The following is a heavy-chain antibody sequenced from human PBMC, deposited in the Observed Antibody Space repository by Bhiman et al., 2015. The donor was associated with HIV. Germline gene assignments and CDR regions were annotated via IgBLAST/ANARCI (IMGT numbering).Heavy chain of an antibody. CDR2: ISSSGSTI. Sequence: EVQLVESGGGLVQPGGSLRLSCAASGFTFSSYEMNWVRQAPGKGLEWVSYISSSGSTIYYADSVKGRFTISRDNAKNSLYLQMNSLRAEDTAVYYCATWIQLWADYWGQGTLVTVSS. J-gene: IGHJ4*02. V-gene: IGHV3-48*03. D-gene: IGHD5-18*01. CDR3: ATWIQLWADY. CDR1: GFTFSSYE.